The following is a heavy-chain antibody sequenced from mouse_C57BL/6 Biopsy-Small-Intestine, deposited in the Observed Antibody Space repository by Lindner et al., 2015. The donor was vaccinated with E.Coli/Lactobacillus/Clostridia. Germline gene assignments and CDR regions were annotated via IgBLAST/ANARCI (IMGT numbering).Heavy chain of an antibody. D-gene: IGHD2-5*01. V-gene: IGHV1-82*01. CDR2: IYPGDGDT. Sequence: VQLQESGPELVKPGASVKISCKASGYAFSSSWMNWVKQRPGKGLEWIGRIYPGDGDTNYNGKFKGKATLTADKSSSTAYMQLSSLTSEDSAVYFCAREDYSNYVFDYWGQGTTLTVSS. CDR1: GYAFSSSW. CDR3: AREDYSNYVFDY. J-gene: IGHJ2*01.